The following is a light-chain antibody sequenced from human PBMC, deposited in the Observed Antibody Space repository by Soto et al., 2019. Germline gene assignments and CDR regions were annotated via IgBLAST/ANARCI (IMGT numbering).Light chain of an antibody. Sequence: DIQMTQSPSTLSASVVDRVTITFRASQSISGWLAWYQQKPGKPPKLLIYDASSLEGGVPSRFSGSGSGTEFTLTISSLQPDDFATYYCQQYYSYPWTFGQGTKVDIK. CDR1: QSISGW. CDR2: DAS. CDR3: QQYYSYPWT. V-gene: IGKV1-5*01. J-gene: IGKJ1*01.